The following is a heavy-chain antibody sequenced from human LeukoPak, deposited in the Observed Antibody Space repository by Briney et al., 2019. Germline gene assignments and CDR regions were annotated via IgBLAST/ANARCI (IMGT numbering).Heavy chain of an antibody. J-gene: IGHJ6*03. D-gene: IGHD6-19*01. V-gene: IGHV4-61*09. CDR2: IYQSGTT. CDR3: ARIRGYGSDFYYYYMDV. CDR1: GDSISSGSYY. Sequence: PSQTLSLTCNVSGDSISSGSYYWSWIRQPAGKGLEWIGEIYQSGTTNYNPSLKSRVTISVDKSKNQFSLKLSSVTAADTAVYYCARIRGYGSDFYYYYMDVWGKGTTVTVSS.